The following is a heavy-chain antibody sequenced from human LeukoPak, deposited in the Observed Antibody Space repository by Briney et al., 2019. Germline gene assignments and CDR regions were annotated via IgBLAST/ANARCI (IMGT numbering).Heavy chain of an antibody. J-gene: IGHJ5*02. D-gene: IGHD3-16*01. V-gene: IGHV3-23*01. CDR3: AKDFRPVRLGELLHNWFDP. CDR2: ISGSGGST. CDR1: GFTFSSYA. Sequence: GGSLRLSCAASGFTFSSYAMSWVRQAPGKGLEWVSAISGSGGSTYYADSVKGRFTISRDNSKNTLYLQMNSLRAEDTAVYYCAKDFRPVRLGELLHNWFDPWGQGTLVTVSS.